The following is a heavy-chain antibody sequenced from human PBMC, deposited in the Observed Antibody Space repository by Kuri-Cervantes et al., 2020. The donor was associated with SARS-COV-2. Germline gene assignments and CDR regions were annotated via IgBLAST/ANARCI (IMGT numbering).Heavy chain of an antibody. CDR1: GFSLSNARMG. J-gene: IGHJ4*02. V-gene: IGHV2-26*01. D-gene: IGHD3-3*01. CDR2: IFSNDEK. CDR3: ARITADFWSGYYFDY. Sequence: SGPTLVKPTETLTLTCTVSGFSLSNARMGVSWIRQPPGKALEWLAQIFSNDEKSYSTSLKSRLTISKDTYKSQVVLTMTNMDPVDTATYYCARITADFWSGYYFDYWGQGTLVTVSS.